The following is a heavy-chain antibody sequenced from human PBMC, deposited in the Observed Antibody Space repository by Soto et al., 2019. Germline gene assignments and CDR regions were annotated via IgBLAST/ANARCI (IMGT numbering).Heavy chain of an antibody. V-gene: IGHV4-59*01. J-gene: IGHJ4*02. CDR3: AKYRRTDAEGYTFDY. Sequence: SETMSLTCTVSGGSISGYYWSWIRQPPGKGLEWIGFIYYTGSTKYHLSLRSRVTMSVDTAKNQFSLQLNSVTAADTAVYFCAKYRRTDAEGYTFDYWGQGALVTVAS. CDR2: IYYTGST. D-gene: IGHD2-15*01. CDR1: GGSISGYY.